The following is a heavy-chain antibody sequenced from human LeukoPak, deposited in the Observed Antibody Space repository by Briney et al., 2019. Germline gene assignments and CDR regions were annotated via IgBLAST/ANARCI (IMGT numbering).Heavy chain of an antibody. Sequence: PGGSLRLSCAASGFTFSDYYMSWIRQAPGKGLEWVSYISSSGSTIYYADSVKGRFTISRDNAKNSLYLQMNSLRVEDTAVYYCARDIIVQGTSWNAFDIWGQGTMVTVSS. CDR3: ARDIIVQGTSWNAFDI. V-gene: IGHV3-11*01. J-gene: IGHJ3*02. CDR2: ISSSGSTI. CDR1: GFTFSDYY. D-gene: IGHD2-2*01.